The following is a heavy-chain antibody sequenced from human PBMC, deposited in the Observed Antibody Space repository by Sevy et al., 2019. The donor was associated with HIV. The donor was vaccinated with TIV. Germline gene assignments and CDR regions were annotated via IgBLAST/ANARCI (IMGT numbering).Heavy chain of an antibody. CDR3: ATTKDYYDSSGSPFDY. Sequence: ASVKVSCKVSGYTLSQLSMHWVRRAPRKGLEWIGSFEPEDDETIYAQKFQGRVTMTEDRSTDTAYMELSSLRSEDTAVYYCATTKDYYDSSGSPFDYWGQGTLVTVSS. D-gene: IGHD3-22*01. V-gene: IGHV1-24*01. CDR2: FEPEDDET. CDR1: GYTLSQLS. J-gene: IGHJ4*02.